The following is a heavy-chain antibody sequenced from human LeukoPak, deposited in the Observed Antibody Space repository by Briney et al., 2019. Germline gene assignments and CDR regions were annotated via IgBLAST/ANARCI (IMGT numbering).Heavy chain of an antibody. CDR2: ITARGDYT. CDR3: SKDLWRINYYYGMDV. V-gene: IGHV3-23*01. CDR1: GFTFSTYA. D-gene: IGHD2-21*01. Sequence: GGSLRLSCAASGFTFSTYAMSWVRQAPGKGLEWVSAITARGDYTYSADSLKGRFTISRDNSKNTLYLQMNSLRVEDTAVYYCSKDLWRINYYYGMDVWGQGTTVTVSS. J-gene: IGHJ6*02.